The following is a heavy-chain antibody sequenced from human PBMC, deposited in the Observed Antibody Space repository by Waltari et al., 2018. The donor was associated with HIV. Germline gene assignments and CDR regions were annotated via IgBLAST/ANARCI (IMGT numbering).Heavy chain of an antibody. V-gene: IGHV4-34*01. J-gene: IGHJ4*02. CDR3: ARRGDYYFDY. CDR2: INHSGST. CDR1: GGYFSGYY. Sequence: QVQLLQWGAGLLKPSETLSLTCAVYGGYFSGYYWSWIRQSPGKGLEWIGEINHSGSTNYNPSLKSRVTISVDTSKNQFSLKLSSVTAADTAVYYCARRGDYYFDYWGQGTLVTVSS.